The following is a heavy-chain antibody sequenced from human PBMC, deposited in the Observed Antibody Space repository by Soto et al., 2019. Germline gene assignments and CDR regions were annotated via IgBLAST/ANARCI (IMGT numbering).Heavy chain of an antibody. V-gene: IGHV4-59*01. CDR2: VHYSGGT. CDR3: ARGYYDSRGQSNTFDV. J-gene: IGHJ3*01. CDR1: VASISSSY. D-gene: IGHD3-22*01. Sequence: SETLCLACTFSVASISSSYWDWIRQSPGKGLDWIGYVHYSGGTKDNPSLNGRVSLSIDTSKNQFSLKLSSVAAADTAVYYCARGYYDSRGQSNTFDVWGQGTMVTVSS.